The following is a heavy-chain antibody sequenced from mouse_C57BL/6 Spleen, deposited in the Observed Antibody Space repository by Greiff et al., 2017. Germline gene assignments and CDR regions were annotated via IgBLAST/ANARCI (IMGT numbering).Heavy chain of an antibody. Sequence: VQLQQPGAELVKPGASVKLSCKASGYTFTSYWMQWVKQRPGQGLEWIGEIDPSDSYTNYNQKFKGKATLTVDTSSSTAYMQLSSLTSEDSAVYYCGLLRNYFDYWGQGTTRTVSS. D-gene: IGHD1-1*01. CDR2: IDPSDSYT. CDR1: GYTFTSYW. V-gene: IGHV1-50*01. CDR3: GLLRNYFDY. J-gene: IGHJ2*01.